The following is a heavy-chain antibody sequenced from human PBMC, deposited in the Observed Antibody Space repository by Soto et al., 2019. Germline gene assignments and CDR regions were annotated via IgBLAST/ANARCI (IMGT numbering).Heavy chain of an antibody. CDR2: INPSGGST. V-gene: IGHV1-46*01. D-gene: IGHD6-13*01. CDR1: GYTFTGYY. Sequence: ASVKVSCKASGYTFTGYYMHWVRQAPGQGLEWMGIINPSGGSTSYAQKFQGRVTMTRDTSTSTVYMELSSLRSEDTAVYYCARELVAAAGSVDPWGQGTLVTVSS. J-gene: IGHJ5*02. CDR3: ARELVAAAGSVDP.